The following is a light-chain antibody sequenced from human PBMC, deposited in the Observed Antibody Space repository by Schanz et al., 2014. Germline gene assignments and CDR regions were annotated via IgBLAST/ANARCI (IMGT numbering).Light chain of an antibody. J-gene: IGKJ3*01. CDR3: HQYINSPFT. CDR2: GAS. V-gene: IGKV3-20*01. CDR1: QSVSTN. Sequence: EIVMTQSPVTLSVSPGERATLSCRASQSVSTNLAWFQQKPGQAPRLLIYGASSRATGIPDRFSGSGSGTDFTLTISRLEPEDFAVYYCHQYINSPFTFGPGTKLDLK.